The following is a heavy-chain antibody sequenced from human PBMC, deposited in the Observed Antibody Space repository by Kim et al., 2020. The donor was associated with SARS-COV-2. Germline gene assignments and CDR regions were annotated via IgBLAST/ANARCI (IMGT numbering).Heavy chain of an antibody. CDR2: IWYDGSNK. D-gene: IGHD6-25*01. CDR3: AKSGLQAIEYYFDY. J-gene: IGHJ4*02. Sequence: GGSLRLSCAASGFTFSSYGMHWVRQAPGKGLEWVAVIWYDGSNKYYADSVKGRFTISRDNSKNTLYLQMNSLRAEDTAVYYCAKSGLQAIEYYFDYWGQG. CDR1: GFTFSSYG. V-gene: IGHV3-33*06.